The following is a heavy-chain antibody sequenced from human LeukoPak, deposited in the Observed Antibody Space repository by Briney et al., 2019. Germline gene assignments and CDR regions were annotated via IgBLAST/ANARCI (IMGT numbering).Heavy chain of an antibody. CDR1: GFTFTSYA. V-gene: IGHV3-23*01. D-gene: IGHD6-13*01. Sequence: GGSLRLSCAASGFTFTSYAMSWVRQAPGKGLEWVSAISGSGARTYYADSVKGRFTISRDNSKNTLYLQMNSLSAEDTAVYYCAKDAAGPEYWGQGTLVTVSS. CDR2: ISGSGART. J-gene: IGHJ4*02. CDR3: AKDAAGPEY.